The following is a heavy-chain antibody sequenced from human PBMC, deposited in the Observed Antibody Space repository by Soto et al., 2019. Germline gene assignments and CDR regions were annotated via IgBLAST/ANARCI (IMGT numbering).Heavy chain of an antibody. CDR3: ASELVPYSVVAATPVF. D-gene: IGHD2-15*01. CDR2: ISGGGGST. Sequence: PGGALRLSCAGSGFGFNGYDMHWGRQATGKGLEWVSAISGGGGSTYYADSVKGRFTISRDNAKNSLYLQMNSLRAEDTAVYYCASELVPYSVVAATPVFWGQGTLVPVSA. CDR1: GFGFNGYD. V-gene: IGHV3-23*01. J-gene: IGHJ4*02.